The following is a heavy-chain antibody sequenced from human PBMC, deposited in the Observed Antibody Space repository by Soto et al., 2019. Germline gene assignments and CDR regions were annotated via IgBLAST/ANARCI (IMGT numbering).Heavy chain of an antibody. D-gene: IGHD4-17*01. CDR1: GFTFSSYS. CDR2: ISSSSSTI. CDR3: AALDYGDYAGYYMDV. Sequence: GSLRLSCAASGFTFSSYSMNWVRQAPGKGLEWVSCISSSSSTIYYADSVKGRFTISRDNAKNSLYLQMNSLRAEDTAVYYCAALDYGDYAGYYMDVWGKGTTVTVSS. V-gene: IGHV3-48*01. J-gene: IGHJ6*03.